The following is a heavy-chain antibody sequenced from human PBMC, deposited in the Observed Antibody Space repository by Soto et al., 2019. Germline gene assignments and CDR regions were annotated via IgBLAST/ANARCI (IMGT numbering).Heavy chain of an antibody. J-gene: IGHJ4*02. D-gene: IGHD2-15*01. V-gene: IGHV3-30*18. CDR2: ISYDGSNK. CDR3: AKDQVRVVVASAFDY. CDR1: GFTFSSYV. Sequence: QVQLVESGGGVVQPGRSLRLSCAASGFTFSSYVVHWVRQAPCKGLEWVAVISYDGSNKDYADSVKSRFTISRYKYKNTLYLQMNSLRAEDTDGYYCAKDQVRVVVASAFDYWGQGTLVTVSS.